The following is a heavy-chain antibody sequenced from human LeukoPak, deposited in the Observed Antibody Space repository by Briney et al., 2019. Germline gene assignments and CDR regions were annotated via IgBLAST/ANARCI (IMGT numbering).Heavy chain of an antibody. D-gene: IGHD1-1*01. CDR2: INHSGST. Sequence: SETLSLTCAVYGGSFSGYYWSWIRQPPGKGLEWIGEINHSGSTNYNPSLKSRVTISVDKSKNQFSLKLKSVTAADTAVYYCARLTRRSGNYFDYWGQGTLVTVSS. J-gene: IGHJ4*02. CDR1: GGSFSGYY. V-gene: IGHV4-34*01. CDR3: ARLTRRSGNYFDY.